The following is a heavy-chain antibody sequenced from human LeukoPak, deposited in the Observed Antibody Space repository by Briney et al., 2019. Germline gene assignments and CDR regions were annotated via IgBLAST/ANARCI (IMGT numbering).Heavy chain of an antibody. CDR2: FDPEDGET. J-gene: IGHJ4*02. Sequence: ASVKVSCKVSGYTLTELSMHWVRQAPGKGLEWMGGFDPEDGETIYAQKFQGRVTMTEDTSTDTAYMELSSLRSEDTAVYYCATLIAVAGPFDYWGQGTLVTVSS. CDR1: GYTLTELS. V-gene: IGHV1-24*01. CDR3: ATLIAVAGPFDY. D-gene: IGHD6-19*01.